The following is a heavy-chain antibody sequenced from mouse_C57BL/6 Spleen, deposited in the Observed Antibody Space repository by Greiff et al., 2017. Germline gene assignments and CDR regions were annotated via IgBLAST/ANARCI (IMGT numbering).Heavy chain of an antibody. D-gene: IGHD2-4*01. V-gene: IGHV1-18*01. CDR3: ARWGYDYDGYYFDY. CDR1: GYTFTDYN. J-gene: IGHJ2*01. Sequence: VQLQQSGPELVKPGASVKIPCKASGYTFTDYNMDWVKQSHGKSLEWIGDINPNNGGTIYNQKFKGKATLTVDKSSSTAYMELRSLTSEDTAVYYCARWGYDYDGYYFDYWGQGTTLTVSS. CDR2: INPNNGGT.